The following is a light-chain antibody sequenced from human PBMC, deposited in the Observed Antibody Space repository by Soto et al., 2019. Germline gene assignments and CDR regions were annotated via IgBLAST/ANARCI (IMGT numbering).Light chain of an antibody. CDR3: SSYTSSSYWV. J-gene: IGLJ3*02. CDR2: EVS. V-gene: IGLV2-14*01. Sequence: ALTQPASVSGSPGQSITISCTGTSSDVGGYNYVSWYQQHPGKAPKLMIYEVSNRPSGVSNRFSGSKSGNTASLTISGLQAEDEADYYCSSYTSSSYWVFGGGTKLTVL. CDR1: SSDVGGYNY.